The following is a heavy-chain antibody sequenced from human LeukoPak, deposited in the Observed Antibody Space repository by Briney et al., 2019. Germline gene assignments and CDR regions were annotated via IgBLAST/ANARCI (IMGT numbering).Heavy chain of an antibody. J-gene: IGHJ6*02. Sequence: SVKVSCKASGGTFSSYAISWVRQAPGQGLEWMGRIIPIFGIANYAQKFQGRVTITADKSTSTAYMELSSLRSEDTAVYYCARDNPDYSPWDYYSYGMDVWGQGTTVTVSS. CDR2: IIPIFGIA. V-gene: IGHV1-69*04. D-gene: IGHD2-15*01. CDR3: ARDNPDYSPWDYYSYGMDV. CDR1: GGTFSSYA.